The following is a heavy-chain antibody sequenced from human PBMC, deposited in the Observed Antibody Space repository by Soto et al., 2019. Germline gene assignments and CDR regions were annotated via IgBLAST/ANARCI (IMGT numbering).Heavy chain of an antibody. CDR1: GYSFTSYW. V-gene: IGHV5-10-1*01. CDR2: IDPSDSYT. Sequence: PGESLKISCKGSGYSFTSYWISWVRQMPGKGLEWMGRIDPSDSYTNYSPSFQGHVTISADKSISTAYLQWSSLKASDTAMYYCARHEAGKRFYGMDVRGQGTTVTVSS. J-gene: IGHJ6*02. CDR3: ARHEAGKRFYGMDV.